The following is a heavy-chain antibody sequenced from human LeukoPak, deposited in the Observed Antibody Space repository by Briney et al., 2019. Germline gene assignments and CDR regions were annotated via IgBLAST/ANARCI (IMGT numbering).Heavy chain of an antibody. V-gene: IGHV3-23*01. CDR2: ISGSGRST. CDR3: AKAEEEVPLLWFGGGRLGMDV. CDR1: GFNFSSYA. Sequence: GGSLRLSCAASGFNFSSYAMSWVRQAPGKGLEWVSAISGSGRSTYYADSVKGRFTISRDNSKNTLYLQMNSLRAEDTAVYYCAKAEEEVPLLWFGGGRLGMDVWGQGTTVTVSS. J-gene: IGHJ6*02. D-gene: IGHD3-10*01.